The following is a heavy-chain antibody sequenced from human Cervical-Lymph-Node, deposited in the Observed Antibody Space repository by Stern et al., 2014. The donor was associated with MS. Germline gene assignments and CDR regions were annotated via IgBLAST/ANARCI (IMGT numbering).Heavy chain of an antibody. CDR1: GGSISSGGYY. CDR2: SYYSGTP. D-gene: IGHD2-2*02. Sequence: VQLVESGPGLVKPSQTLSLTCSVSGGSISSGGYYWSWIRQHPGKGLEWIGHSYYSGTPYYNPSLQSRVSISLDASKQQVSLKLTSVTAADTAVYFCARAIPALRYWGQGILVTVSS. J-gene: IGHJ4*02. CDR3: ARAIPALRY. V-gene: IGHV4-31*03.